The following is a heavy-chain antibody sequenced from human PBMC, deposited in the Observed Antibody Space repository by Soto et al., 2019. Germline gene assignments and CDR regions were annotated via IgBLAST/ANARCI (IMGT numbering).Heavy chain of an antibody. J-gene: IGHJ4*02. D-gene: IGHD6-13*01. Sequence: EVQLVNSGGGLVQPGGSLRLSCVASGFTFSSDGMNWVRQAPGKWLEWVSYISSGPVTTNYADSVKGRFTISRDNAKSSLYLQLNSMRDDATDVYYCARRGAGRPDYWGQGTLVIVSS. CDR3: ARRGAGRPDY. CDR2: ISSGPVTT. V-gene: IGHV3-48*02. CDR1: GFTFSSDG.